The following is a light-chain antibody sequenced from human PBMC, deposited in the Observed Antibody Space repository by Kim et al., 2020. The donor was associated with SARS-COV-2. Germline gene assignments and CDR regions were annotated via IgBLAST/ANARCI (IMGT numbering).Light chain of an antibody. CDR2: AAS. J-gene: IGKJ2*03. CDR3: QHYKNLAPGNS. V-gene: IGKV3-15*01. CDR1: LNIRSN. Sequence: EIVMTQSPATLSVSPGYRATLSCRASLNIRSNLAWYQQKPGQAPRLLIYAASARATSVPARFSGSGSGTEFTLTISSLHSEDFALYYFQHYKNLAPGNSFGQGTMLDI.